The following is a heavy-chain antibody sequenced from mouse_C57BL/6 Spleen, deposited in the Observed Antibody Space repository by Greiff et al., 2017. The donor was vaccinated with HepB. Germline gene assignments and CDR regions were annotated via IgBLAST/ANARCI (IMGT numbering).Heavy chain of an antibody. CDR1: GFTFTDYY. CDR2: IRNKANGYTT. CDR3: ARSPPLNY. D-gene: IGHD6-1*01. Sequence: EVQRVESGGGLVQPGGSLSLSCAASGFTFTDYYMSWVRQPPGKALEWLGFIRNKANGYTTEYSASVKGRFTISRDNSQSILYLQMNALRAEDSATYYCARSPPLNYWGQGTLVTVSA. J-gene: IGHJ3*01. V-gene: IGHV7-3*01.